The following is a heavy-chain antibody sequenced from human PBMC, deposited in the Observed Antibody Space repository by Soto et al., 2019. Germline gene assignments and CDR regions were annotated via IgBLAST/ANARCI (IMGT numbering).Heavy chain of an antibody. CDR3: AKGEYSSSWYFGY. V-gene: IGHV3-23*01. CDR1: GFTFSSYA. J-gene: IGHJ4*02. D-gene: IGHD6-13*01. CDR2: ISGSGGST. Sequence: GGSLRLSCAASGFTFSSYAMNWVRQAPGKGLEWVSTISGSGGSTYYADSVKGRFTISRDNSKNTLYLQMNSLRAEDTAVYYCAKGEYSSSWYFGYWGQGTLVTVSS.